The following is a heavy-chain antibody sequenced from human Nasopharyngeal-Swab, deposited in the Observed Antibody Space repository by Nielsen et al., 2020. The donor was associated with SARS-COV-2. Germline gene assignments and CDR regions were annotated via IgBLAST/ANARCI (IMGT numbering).Heavy chain of an antibody. CDR3: ARGRGSHPSYSSSWYYFDY. Sequence: SETLSLTCAVYGGSFSGYYWSWIRQPPGKGLEWIGEINHSGSTNYNPSLKSRVTISVDTSKNQFPLKLSSVTAADTAVYYCARGRGSHPSYSSSWYYFDYWGQGTLVTVSS. J-gene: IGHJ4*02. CDR1: GGSFSGYY. V-gene: IGHV4-34*01. CDR2: INHSGST. D-gene: IGHD6-13*01.